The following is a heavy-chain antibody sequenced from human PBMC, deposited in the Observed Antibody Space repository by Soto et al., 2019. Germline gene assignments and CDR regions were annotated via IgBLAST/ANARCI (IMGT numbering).Heavy chain of an antibody. CDR3: AKDPILFGVRGAKLGDV. J-gene: IGHJ6*04. CDR1: GFTFSSYA. CDR2: ISGSGGST. V-gene: IGHV3-23*01. D-gene: IGHD3-10*01. Sequence: PGGSLRLSCAASGFTFSSYAMSWVRQAPGKGLEWVSAISGSGGSTYYADSVKGRFTISRDNSKNTLYLQMNSLRAEDTAVYYCAKDPILFGVRGAKLGDVWGKGTTVTVSS.